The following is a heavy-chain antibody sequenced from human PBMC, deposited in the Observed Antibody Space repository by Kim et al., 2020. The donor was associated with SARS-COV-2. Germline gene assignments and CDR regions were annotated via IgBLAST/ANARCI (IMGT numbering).Heavy chain of an antibody. CDR1: GGSISSSSYY. J-gene: IGHJ5*02. D-gene: IGHD3-10*01. Sequence: SETLSLTCTVSGGSISSSSYYWGWIRQPPGKGLEWIGSIYYSGSTYYNPSLKSRVTISVDTSKNQFSLKLSSVTAADTAVYYCASMGMVRGALFDPWGQGTLVTVSS. V-gene: IGHV4-39*01. CDR3: ASMGMVRGALFDP. CDR2: IYYSGST.